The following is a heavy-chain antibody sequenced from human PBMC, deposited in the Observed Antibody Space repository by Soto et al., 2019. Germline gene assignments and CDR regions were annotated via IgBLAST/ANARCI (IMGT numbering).Heavy chain of an antibody. D-gene: IGHD2-8*01. CDR1: GFTFSNAW. V-gene: IGHV3-15*01. J-gene: IGHJ4*02. CDR2: IKSKTDGGTT. Sequence: GSLRLSCAASGFTFSNAWMSWVRQAPGKGLGWVGRIKSKTDGGTTDYAAPVKGRFTISRDDSKNTLYLQMNSLKTEDTAVYYCTTEIYCTNGVCSYYFDYWGQGTLVTVSS. CDR3: TTEIYCTNGVCSYYFDY.